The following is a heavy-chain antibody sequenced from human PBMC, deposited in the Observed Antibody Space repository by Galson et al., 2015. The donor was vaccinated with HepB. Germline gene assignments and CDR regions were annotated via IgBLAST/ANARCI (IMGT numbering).Heavy chain of an antibody. CDR3: ARLTGVEVFDF. V-gene: IGHV4-39*01. J-gene: IGHJ4*02. CDR2: IYFRGSP. D-gene: IGHD4-23*01. CDR1: GGSISSTTNY. Sequence: TLSLTCTLSGGSISSTTNYWGWVRQPPGKGLEWIGNIYFRGSPYYNPSLKTRVTISVDTSRNQFSLNLNSVTATDTAVYYCARLTGVEVFDFWGQGILVTVSS.